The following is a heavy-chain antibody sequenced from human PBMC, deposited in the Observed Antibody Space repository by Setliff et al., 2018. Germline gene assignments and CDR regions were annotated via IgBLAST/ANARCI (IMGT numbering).Heavy chain of an antibody. V-gene: IGHV1-69*06. CDR3: ARGRHPPWSGYYYYYYYGMDV. J-gene: IGHJ6*02. Sequence: GASVKVSCKASGGTFSSYAISWVRQAPGQGLEWMGGIIPIFGTANYAQKFQGRVTITADRSTSTAYMELSSLRSEDTAVYYCARGRHPPWSGYYYYYYYGMDVWGQGTTVTVSS. D-gene: IGHD3-3*01. CDR2: IIPIFGTA. CDR1: GGTFSSYA.